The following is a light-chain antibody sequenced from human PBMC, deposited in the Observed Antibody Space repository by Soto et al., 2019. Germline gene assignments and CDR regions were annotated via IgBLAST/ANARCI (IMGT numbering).Light chain of an antibody. Sequence: IQITQSPSSVSAYVGDRVTITCRASQGISSWLAWYQQKPGKAPKLLIYDASSLESGVPSRFSGSGSGTEFTLTISSLQPDDFATYYCQQYNSYSRTFGQGTKVDIK. CDR3: QQYNSYSRT. J-gene: IGKJ1*01. CDR2: DAS. V-gene: IGKV1-5*01. CDR1: QGISSW.